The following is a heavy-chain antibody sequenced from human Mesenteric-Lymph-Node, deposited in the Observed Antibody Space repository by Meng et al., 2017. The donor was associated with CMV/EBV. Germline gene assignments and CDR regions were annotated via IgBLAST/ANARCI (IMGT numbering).Heavy chain of an antibody. J-gene: IGHJ4*02. D-gene: IGHD4-17*01. CDR3: ATSSDYGDIPDY. Sequence: GGSLRLSCAASGFTFSSYWMHWVRQAPGKGLVWVSRINSDGSSTSYADSVKGRFTISRDNSKNTLYLQMNSLRAEDTAVYYCATSSDYGDIPDYWGQGTLVTVSS. CDR2: INSDGSST. V-gene: IGHV3-74*01. CDR1: GFTFSSYW.